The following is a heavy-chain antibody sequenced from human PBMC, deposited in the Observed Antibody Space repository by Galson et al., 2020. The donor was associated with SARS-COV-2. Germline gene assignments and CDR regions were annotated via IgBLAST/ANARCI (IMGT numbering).Heavy chain of an antibody. Sequence: GGSLRLSCAASGFTFSDYYMSWIRQAPGKGLEWVSYISSSGSTIYYADSVKGRFTISWDNAKNSLYLQMNSLRAEDTAVYYCARDQIAAAGTHYYYGMDVWGQGTTVTVSS. CDR3: ARDQIAAAGTHYYYGMDV. D-gene: IGHD6-13*01. J-gene: IGHJ6*02. CDR2: ISSSGSTI. V-gene: IGHV3-11*01. CDR1: GFTFSDYY.